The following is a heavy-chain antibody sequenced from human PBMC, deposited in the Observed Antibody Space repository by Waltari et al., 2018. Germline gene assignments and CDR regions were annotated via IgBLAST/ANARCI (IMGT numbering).Heavy chain of an antibody. V-gene: IGHV4-39*01. CDR1: GGSISSSSYY. D-gene: IGHD6-19*01. J-gene: IGHJ4*02. Sequence: QLQLQESGPGLVKPSETLSLTCTVSGGSISSSSYYWGWIRQPPGKGLEWIGSIDYSGSTYYNPSLKSRVTISVDTSKNQFSLKLSSVTAADTAVYYCARGAGVYYFDYWGQGTLVTVSS. CDR2: IDYSGST. CDR3: ARGAGVYYFDY.